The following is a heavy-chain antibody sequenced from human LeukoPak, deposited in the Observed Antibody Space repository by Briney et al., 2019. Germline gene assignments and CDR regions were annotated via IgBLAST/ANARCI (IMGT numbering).Heavy chain of an antibody. CDR1: GYTFTSYD. CDR3: ARGESSSFGGNYMDV. D-gene: IGHD6-13*01. V-gene: IGHV1-8*01. Sequence: ASVKVSCKASGYTFTSYDINWVRQATGPGLEWMGWMNPNSGNTGYAQKFQGRVTMTRNTSISTAYMELSSLRSEDTAVYYCARGESSSFGGNYMDVWGKGTTVTVSS. CDR2: MNPNSGNT. J-gene: IGHJ6*03.